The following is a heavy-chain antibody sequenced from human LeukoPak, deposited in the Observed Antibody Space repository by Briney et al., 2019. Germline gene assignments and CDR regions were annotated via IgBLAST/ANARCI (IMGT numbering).Heavy chain of an antibody. J-gene: IGHJ4*02. CDR1: GFTFSSYS. Sequence: PGGSLRLSCAASGFTFSSYSMSWFRQAPGKGLEWVGFIRSKAYGGTTEYAASVKGRFTISRDDSKSIAYLQMNSLKTEDTAVYYCTRGERYWGQGTLVTVSS. CDR3: TRGERY. V-gene: IGHV3-49*03. D-gene: IGHD1-26*01. CDR2: IRSKAYGGTT.